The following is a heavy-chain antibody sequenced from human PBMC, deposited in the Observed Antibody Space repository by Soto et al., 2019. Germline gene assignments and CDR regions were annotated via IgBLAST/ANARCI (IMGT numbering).Heavy chain of an antibody. J-gene: IGHJ6*02. CDR2: INAGNGNT. Sequence: QVQLVQSGAEVKKPGASVKVSCKASGYTFTSYAMHWVRQAPGQRLEWMGWINAGNGNTKYSQKFQGRVTITRDTSASTAYMELSSLRSEDTAVYYCASSGGVVPAATYYYYGMDVWGQGTTVTVSS. V-gene: IGHV1-3*01. D-gene: IGHD2-2*01. CDR1: GYTFTSYA. CDR3: ASSGGVVPAATYYYYGMDV.